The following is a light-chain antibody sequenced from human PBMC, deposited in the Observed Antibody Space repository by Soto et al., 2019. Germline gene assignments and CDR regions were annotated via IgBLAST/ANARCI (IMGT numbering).Light chain of an antibody. V-gene: IGKV3-11*01. CDR3: QQRSNWPPIT. CDR1: QSVSSY. J-gene: IGKJ5*01. CDR2: DAS. Sequence: EIVLTQSPANLSLSPGERATLSCRASQSVSSYLACYQQKPGQAPRLLIYDASNRATGIPARFSGSGSGTDFTLTISSLEPEDFAVYYCQQRSNWPPITFGQGTRLEIK.